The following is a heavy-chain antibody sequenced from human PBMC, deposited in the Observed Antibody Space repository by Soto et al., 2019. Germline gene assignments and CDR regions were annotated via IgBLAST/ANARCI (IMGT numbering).Heavy chain of an antibody. J-gene: IGHJ6*02. CDR3: TRAGRGAVVVGDLGYFYYGMDV. V-gene: IGHV3-48*02. CDR2: ISSSSTGM. D-gene: IGHD2-15*01. Sequence: SGGSLRLSCAASGFTFSSYSMKWVRQAPGKGLEWVSHISSSSTGMYYADSVKGRFIVSRDNAKNSLYLQMNNLRDEDTAVYYCTRAGRGAVVVGDLGYFYYGMDVWGQGTTVTVSS. CDR1: GFTFSSYS.